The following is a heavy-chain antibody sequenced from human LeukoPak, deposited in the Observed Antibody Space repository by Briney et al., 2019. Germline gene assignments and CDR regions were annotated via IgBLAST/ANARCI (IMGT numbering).Heavy chain of an antibody. D-gene: IGHD4-23*01. V-gene: IGHV1-69*05. Sequence: SVRVSCKAYAGTFSSYAISWVRQAPGRGLEWMGRIIPSFGTANYAQKFQGRVTTTTDKSTSTAYMELSSLRAEDTAVYYCATYGGNSQGFYWGQGTLVTVSS. J-gene: IGHJ4*02. CDR1: AGTFSSYA. CDR2: IIPSFGTA. CDR3: ATYGGNSQGFY.